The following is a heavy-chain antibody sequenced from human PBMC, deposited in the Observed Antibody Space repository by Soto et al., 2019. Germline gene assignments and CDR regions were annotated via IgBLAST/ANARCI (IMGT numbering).Heavy chain of an antibody. Sequence: GASVKVSCKASGYTFTSYGISWVRQAPGQGLEWMGWISAYNGNTNYAQKLQGRVTMTTDTSTSTAYMELRSLRSDDTAVYYCARVMRAIFGVVIIGYYFDYWGQRTLVTVSS. J-gene: IGHJ4*02. CDR3: ARVMRAIFGVVIIGYYFDY. CDR1: GYTFTSYG. D-gene: IGHD3-3*01. CDR2: ISAYNGNT. V-gene: IGHV1-18*01.